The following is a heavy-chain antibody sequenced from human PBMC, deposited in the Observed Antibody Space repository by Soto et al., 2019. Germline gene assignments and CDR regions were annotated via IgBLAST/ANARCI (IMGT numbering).Heavy chain of an antibody. D-gene: IGHD2-2*01. V-gene: IGHV3-33*01. CDR3: ARDISPTYCISTSCNYYYYYGMDV. J-gene: IGHJ6*02. Sequence: QVQLVESGGGVVQPGRSLRLSCAASGFTFSSYGMHWVRQAPGKGLEWVAVIWYDGSNKYYADSVKGRFTISRDNSKKQLYLQMNSLRAEDTAVYYCARDISPTYCISTSCNYYYYYGMDVWGQGTTVTVSS. CDR2: IWYDGSNK. CDR1: GFTFSSYG.